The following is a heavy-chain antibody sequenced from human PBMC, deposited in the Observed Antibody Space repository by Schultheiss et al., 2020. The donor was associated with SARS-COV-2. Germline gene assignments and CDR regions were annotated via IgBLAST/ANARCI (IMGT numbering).Heavy chain of an antibody. V-gene: IGHV3-7*01. CDR1: GFTSSDYY. J-gene: IGHJ3*01. Sequence: GGSLRLSCATSGFTSSDYYMGWVRQAPGKGLEWVAKIKEDGSEKYYVDSVKGRFTISRDNSKNTLDLQMNGLSAGDTAMYYCARDLHVWGQGTMVTVSS. CDR2: IKEDGSEK. CDR3: ARDLHV.